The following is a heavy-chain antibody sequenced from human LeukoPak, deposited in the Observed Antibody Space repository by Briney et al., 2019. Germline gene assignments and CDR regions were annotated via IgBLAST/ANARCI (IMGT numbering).Heavy chain of an antibody. CDR2: INPNSGGT. J-gene: IGHJ4*02. Sequence: ASVKVSCKASGYTFTGYYMHWVRQAPGQGLEWMGWINPNSGGTNYAQNFQGRVTLTRDKSISTAYMELSRLRSDDTAVYYCARDKSWDYWGQGTLVTVSS. V-gene: IGHV1-2*02. CDR1: GYTFTGYY. CDR3: ARDKSWDY.